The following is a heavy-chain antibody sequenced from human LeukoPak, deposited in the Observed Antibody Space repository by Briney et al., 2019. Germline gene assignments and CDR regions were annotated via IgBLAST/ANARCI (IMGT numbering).Heavy chain of an antibody. V-gene: IGHV4-39*01. J-gene: IGHJ5*02. D-gene: IGHD6-13*01. CDR3: ARHNAAAAPHLDTFDP. CDR2: IYYSGST. Sequence: PSETLSLTCTVSGGSISSSSYYSGWIRHPPGKGLEWVGSIYYSGSTYYDPSLKSRVTISVDTSKNQFSLKLSSVPAADTAVYYCARHNAAAAPHLDTFDPWGQGTLVTVSS. CDR1: GGSISSSSYY.